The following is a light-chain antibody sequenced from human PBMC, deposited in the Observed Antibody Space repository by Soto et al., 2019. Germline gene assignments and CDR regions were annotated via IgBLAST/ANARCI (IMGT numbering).Light chain of an antibody. CDR3: QQYGSSPFT. CDR2: GTS. V-gene: IGKV3-20*01. J-gene: IGKJ3*01. Sequence: EIVLSQSPGTLSLSPGERATLSCRASQSVSSSYLAWYQQKRDQAPRLLIYGTSSRATGIPDRFSGSGSGTDFTLTTSRLEPEDFAVYYCQQYGSSPFTFGPGTKVDIK. CDR1: QSVSSSY.